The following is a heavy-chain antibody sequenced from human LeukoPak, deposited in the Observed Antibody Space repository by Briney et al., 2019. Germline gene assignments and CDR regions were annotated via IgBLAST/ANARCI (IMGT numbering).Heavy chain of an antibody. D-gene: IGHD6-19*01. Sequence: PSETLSLTCTVSGGSISSYYWSWLRQPPGKGLEWIGYIYYSGSTNYNPSLKSRVTISVDTSKNQFSLKLSSVTAADTAVYYCARVYGSSGWYYFDYWGQGTLVTVSS. CDR2: IYYSGST. J-gene: IGHJ4*02. CDR3: ARVYGSSGWYYFDY. V-gene: IGHV4-59*01. CDR1: GGSISSYY.